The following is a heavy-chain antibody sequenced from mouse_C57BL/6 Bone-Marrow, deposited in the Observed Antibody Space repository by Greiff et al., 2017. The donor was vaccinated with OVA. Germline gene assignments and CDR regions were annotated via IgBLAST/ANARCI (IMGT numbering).Heavy chain of an antibody. CDR1: GYTFTSYW. Sequence: QVQLQQPGAELVMPGASVKLSCKASGYTFTSYWMHWVKQRPGQGLEWIGEIDPSDSYTNYNQKFKGKSTLTVDKSSSTAYMQLSSLTSEDSAVYYCASDPPLYDGYYDWYFDVWGTGTTVTVSS. CDR3: ASDPPLYDGYYDWYFDV. CDR2: IDPSDSYT. D-gene: IGHD2-3*01. J-gene: IGHJ1*03. V-gene: IGHV1-69*01.